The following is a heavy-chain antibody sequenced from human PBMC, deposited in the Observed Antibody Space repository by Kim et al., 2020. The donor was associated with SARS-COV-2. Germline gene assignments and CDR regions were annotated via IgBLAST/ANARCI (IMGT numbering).Heavy chain of an antibody. CDR2: T. J-gene: IGHJ4*02. D-gene: IGHD3-3*01. V-gene: IGHV3-74*01. Sequence: TIYADSVKGRFTISRDNAKNTLYLQMNSLRVEDRAVYYCTRDLDWLLFDYWGQGTLVTVSS. CDR3: TRDLDWLLFDY.